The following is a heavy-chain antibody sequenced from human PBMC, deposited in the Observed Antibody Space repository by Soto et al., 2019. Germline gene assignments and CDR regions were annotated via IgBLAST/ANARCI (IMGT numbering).Heavy chain of an antibody. CDR1: GFTFSNYE. CDR3: ARRGYGSRWPNVYMDV. D-gene: IGHD6-13*01. Sequence: EAQLVESGGGLVQPGVSLRLSCAASGFTFSNYEMHWVRQAPGKGLEYVSGISNNGAHTDYAKSVKGRFTISRDNSENTLYLQMGSLRAEDMALYYCARRGYGSRWPNVYMDVWGKGTPGTVSS. CDR2: ISNNGAHT. V-gene: IGHV3-64*01. J-gene: IGHJ6*03.